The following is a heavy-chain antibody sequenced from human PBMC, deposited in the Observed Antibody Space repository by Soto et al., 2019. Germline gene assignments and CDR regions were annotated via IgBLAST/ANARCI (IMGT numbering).Heavy chain of an antibody. D-gene: IGHD3-10*01. V-gene: IGHV4-39*01. Sequence: SQTLSLTCSVAGGSISSSSYYWGWIRQPPGKGLEWIGSIYYSGSTYYNPSLKSRVTISVDTSKNQFSLKLSSVTAADTAVYYCARQGQLWFGELLTNWFDPWGQGTLVTVSS. CDR2: IYYSGST. CDR1: GGSISSSSYY. CDR3: ARQGQLWFGELLTNWFDP. J-gene: IGHJ5*02.